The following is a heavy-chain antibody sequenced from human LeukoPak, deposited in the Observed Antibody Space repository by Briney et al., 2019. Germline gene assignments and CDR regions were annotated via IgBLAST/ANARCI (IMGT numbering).Heavy chain of an antibody. CDR1: GFTFSTYA. D-gene: IGHD5/OR15-5a*01. V-gene: IGHV3-23*01. CDR3: TKDSSVPFGITD. CDR2: IGGSGSNT. J-gene: IGHJ4*02. Sequence: GGSLRLSCAASGFTFSTYAMSWVRQAPGKGLEWVSAIGGSGSNTYYADSVKGRFTIYRDNSKSTLSLQLNSLRAEDTAVYYCTKDSSVPFGITDWGQGTLVTVSS.